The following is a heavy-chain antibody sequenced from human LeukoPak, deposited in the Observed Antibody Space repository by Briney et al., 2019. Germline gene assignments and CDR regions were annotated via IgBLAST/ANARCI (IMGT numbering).Heavy chain of an antibody. CDR2: IYYSGST. CDR1: GVSISSFY. V-gene: IGHV4-59*01. D-gene: IGHD3-22*01. J-gene: IGHJ1*01. CDR3: ARYYYDSSGCYAEYFHH. Sequence: SETLSLTCTVSGVSISSFYWSWIRQPPGKGLEWIGYIYYSGSTNYNPSLKSRVTISVDTSKNQFSLKLSSVTAADTAVYYCARYYYDSSGCYAEYFHHWGQGTLVTVSS.